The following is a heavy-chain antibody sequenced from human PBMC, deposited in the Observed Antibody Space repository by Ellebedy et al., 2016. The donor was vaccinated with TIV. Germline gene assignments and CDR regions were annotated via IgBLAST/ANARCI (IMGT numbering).Heavy chain of an antibody. Sequence: SETLSLXCTVSGGSISGYYWSCIRQSPGMGLEWIGYIHYRGNTDYNPSLQSRVTISVDTSKNQFSLKLSSVTAADTAVYYCARDRGGRIGYSYWGQGTLVTVSS. D-gene: IGHD3-22*01. J-gene: IGHJ4*02. CDR1: GGSISGYY. CDR3: ARDRGGRIGYSY. V-gene: IGHV4-59*01. CDR2: IHYRGNT.